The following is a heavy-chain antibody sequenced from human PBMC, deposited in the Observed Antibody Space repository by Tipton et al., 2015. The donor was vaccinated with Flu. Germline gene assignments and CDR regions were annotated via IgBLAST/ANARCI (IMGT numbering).Heavy chain of an antibody. J-gene: IGHJ4*02. V-gene: IGHV1-2*02. CDR3: ARGGPVASTFQGQLRFDY. D-gene: IGHD6-19*01. CDR2: INPNSGGT. CDR1: GYTFTGYY. Sequence: QLVQSGAEVKKPGASVKVSCKASGYTFTGYYMHWVRQAPGQGLEWMGWINPNSGGTNYAQKFQGRVTMTRDTSISTAYMELSRLRSDATAVYYCARGGPVASTFQGQLRFDYWGQGTLVTVSS.